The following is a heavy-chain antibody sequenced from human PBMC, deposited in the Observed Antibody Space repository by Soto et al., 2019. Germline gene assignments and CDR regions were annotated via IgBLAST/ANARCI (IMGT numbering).Heavy chain of an antibody. CDR3: ARGDIVVVPAASRSYYYGMDV. J-gene: IGHJ6*02. CDR1: GGTFSSYA. V-gene: IGHV1-69*01. D-gene: IGHD2-2*01. CDR2: IIPIFGTA. Sequence: QVQLVQSGAEVKKPGSSVKVSCKASGGTFSSYAISWVRQAPGQGLEWLGGIIPIFGTAKYALKFQGRVTITADESTSTAYMELSSRRSEDTAVYYCARGDIVVVPAASRSYYYGMDVWGQGTTVTVSS.